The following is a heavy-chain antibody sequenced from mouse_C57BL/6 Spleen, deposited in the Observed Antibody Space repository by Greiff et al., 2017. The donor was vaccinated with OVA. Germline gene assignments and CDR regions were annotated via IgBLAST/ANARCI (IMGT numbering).Heavy chain of an antibody. V-gene: IGHV2-2*01. J-gene: IGHJ4*01. CDR1: GFSLTSYG. Sequence: VQLQQSGPGLVQPSQCLSITCTVSGFSLTSYGVHWVSQSPGKGLEWLGMIWSGGSTDYNEPFISSRSISKNNSKSQFFYKRNRLLADDTAIYYSARTPGAMDYWGQGTSVTVSS. CDR3: ARTPGAMDY. CDR2: IWSGGST.